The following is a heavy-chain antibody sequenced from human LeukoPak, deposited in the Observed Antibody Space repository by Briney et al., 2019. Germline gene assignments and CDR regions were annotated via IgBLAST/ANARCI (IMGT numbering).Heavy chain of an antibody. V-gene: IGHV3-21*01. Sequence: GGSLRLSCAASGFTFSSYSMNWVRQAPGKGLEWVSSISSSSSYIYYAGSVKGRFTISRDNAKNSLYLQMNSLRAEDTAVYYCARDRPHIVVVPAAIDYWGQGTLVTVSS. J-gene: IGHJ4*02. CDR2: ISSSSSYI. CDR3: ARDRPHIVVVPAAIDY. CDR1: GFTFSSYS. D-gene: IGHD2-2*01.